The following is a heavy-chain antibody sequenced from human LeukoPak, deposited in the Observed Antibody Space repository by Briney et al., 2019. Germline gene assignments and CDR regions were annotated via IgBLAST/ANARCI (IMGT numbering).Heavy chain of an antibody. CDR1: GGTFSSYA. V-gene: IGHV1-69*04. D-gene: IGHD5-12*01. J-gene: IGHJ4*02. CDR3: ARDGVDIVATALGY. CDR2: IIPILGIA. Sequence: ASVKVSCKASGGTFSSYAISWVRQVPGQGLEWMGRIIPILGIANYAQKFQGRVTITADKSTSTAYMELSSLRSEDTAVYYCARDGVDIVATALGYWGQGTLVTVSS.